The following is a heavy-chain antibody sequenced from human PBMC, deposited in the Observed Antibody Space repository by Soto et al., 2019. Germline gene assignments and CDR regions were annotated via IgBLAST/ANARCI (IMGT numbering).Heavy chain of an antibody. V-gene: IGHV1-69*04. CDR2: IIPILGIA. CDR3: AREKRRIAAQFDP. Sequence: ASVKVSCKASGGTFSSYTISWVRQAPGQGLEWMGRIIPILGIANYAQKFQGRVTITADKSTSTAYMELSSLRSEDTAVYYCAREKRRIAAQFDPWGQGTLVTVSS. D-gene: IGHD6-13*01. CDR1: GGTFSSYT. J-gene: IGHJ5*02.